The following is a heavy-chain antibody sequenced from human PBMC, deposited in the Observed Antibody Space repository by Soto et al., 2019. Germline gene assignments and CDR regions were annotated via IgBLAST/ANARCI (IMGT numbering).Heavy chain of an antibody. Sequence: LRLSCAASGFTFSSYWMSWVRQAPGKGLEWVANIKQDGSEKYYVDSVKGRFTISRDNAKNSLDLQMNSLRAEETAVYYCARDSITMVRGVMFYYYCMDVGGQGTTVTVSS. CDR2: IKQDGSEK. V-gene: IGHV3-7*01. CDR3: ARDSITMVRGVMFYYYCMDV. D-gene: IGHD3-10*01. CDR1: GFTFSSYW. J-gene: IGHJ6*02.